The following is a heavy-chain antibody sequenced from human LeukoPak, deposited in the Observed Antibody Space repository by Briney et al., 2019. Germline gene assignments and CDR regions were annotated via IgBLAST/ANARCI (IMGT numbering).Heavy chain of an antibody. CDR2: IWYDGSNK. D-gene: IGHD3-16*01. CDR3: ARPLYDYVWGSTTYFDY. J-gene: IGHJ4*02. CDR1: GFTFSSYG. Sequence: GGSLRLSCAASGFTFSSYGMHWVRQAPGKGLEWVAVIWYDGSNKYYADSVKGRFTISRDNSKNTLYLQMNSLRAEDTAVYYCARPLYDYVWGSTTYFDYWGQGTLVTVSS. V-gene: IGHV3-33*01.